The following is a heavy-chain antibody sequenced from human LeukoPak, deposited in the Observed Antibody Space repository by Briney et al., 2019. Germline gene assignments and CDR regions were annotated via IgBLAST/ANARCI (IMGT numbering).Heavy chain of an antibody. CDR1: GFTFSSYG. CDR2: IKQDGSEK. D-gene: IGHD3-22*01. Sequence: TGRSLRLSCAASGFTFSSYGMHWVRQAPGKGLEWVANIKQDGSEKYYVDSVKGRFTISRDNAKNSLYLQMNSLRAEDTAVYYCAREEDYYDSSGYDYWGQGTLVTVSS. CDR3: AREEDYYDSSGYDY. J-gene: IGHJ4*02. V-gene: IGHV3-7*01.